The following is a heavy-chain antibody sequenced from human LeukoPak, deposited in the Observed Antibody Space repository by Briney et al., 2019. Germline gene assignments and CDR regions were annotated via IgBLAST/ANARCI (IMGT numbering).Heavy chain of an antibody. CDR2: IWYDGSNK. CDR3: AREFWSGPPDY. CDR1: GFTFSSYG. D-gene: IGHD3-3*01. J-gene: IGHJ4*02. Sequence: GGSLRLSCAASGFTFSSYGMHWVRQAPGKGLEWVAVIWYDGSNKYYADSVKGRFTISRDNSKNTPYLQMNSLRAEDTAVYYCAREFWSGPPDYWGQGTLVTVSS. V-gene: IGHV3-33*01.